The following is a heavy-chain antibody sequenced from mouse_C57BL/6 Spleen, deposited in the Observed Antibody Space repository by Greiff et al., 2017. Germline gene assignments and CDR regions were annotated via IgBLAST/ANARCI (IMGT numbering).Heavy chain of an antibody. Sequence: EVQLVESEGGLVQPGSSMKLSCTASGFTFSDYYMAWVRQVPEKGLEWVANINYDGSSTYYLDSLKSRFIISRDNAKNILYLQMSSLKSEDTATYYCAREGVTATVDYWGQGTTLTVSS. CDR1: GFTFSDYY. D-gene: IGHD2-2*01. V-gene: IGHV5-16*01. CDR3: AREGVTATVDY. CDR2: INYDGSST. J-gene: IGHJ2*01.